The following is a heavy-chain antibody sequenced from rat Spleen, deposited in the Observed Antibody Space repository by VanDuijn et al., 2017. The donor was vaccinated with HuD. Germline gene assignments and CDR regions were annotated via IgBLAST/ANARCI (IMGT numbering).Heavy chain of an antibody. J-gene: IGHJ3*01. CDR1: GFTFSDYF. Sequence: EVQLVESGGGLVQPGRSLKLSCSASGFTFSDYFMAWVRQAPTKGLEWVAIISYDGRRTYYRDSVKGRFTISRENAKNTLYLQMDSLRSEDTATYYCVSRTANWFAYWGQGTLVTVSS. CDR3: VSRTANWFAY. D-gene: IGHD5-1*01. V-gene: IGHV5S10*01. CDR2: ISYDGRRT.